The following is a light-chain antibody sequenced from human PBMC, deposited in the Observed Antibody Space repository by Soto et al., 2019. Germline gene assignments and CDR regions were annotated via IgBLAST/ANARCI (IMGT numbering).Light chain of an antibody. V-gene: IGKV4-1*01. Sequence: DIVMTQSPDSLAVSLGERATISCKSSQSILYSPSNKNALAWYAQKPGESPKLLISWASTRECGVPDRFSGSESGTDFTLTISSLQAEDVAVYYCQQFYTTPTFGGGTKVEL. CDR1: QSILYSPSNKNA. J-gene: IGKJ4*01. CDR3: QQFYTTPT. CDR2: WAS.